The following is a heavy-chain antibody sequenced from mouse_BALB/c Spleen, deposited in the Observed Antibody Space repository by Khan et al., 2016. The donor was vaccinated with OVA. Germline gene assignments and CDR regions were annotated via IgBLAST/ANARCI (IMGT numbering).Heavy chain of an antibody. V-gene: IGHV3-8*02. CDR3: DRFGNYVWFAY. CDR2: ISYSGSI. Sequence: EVELVESGPSLVKPSQTLSLTCSVSGDSITSGYWHWIRKFPGNKLEYMGYISYSGSIYYYPSLNSRLSITRDTSKNQYYLQLNSVTTEDTATCYCDRFGNYVWFAYWGQGTLVTVSA. J-gene: IGHJ3*01. D-gene: IGHD2-1*01. CDR1: GDSITSGY.